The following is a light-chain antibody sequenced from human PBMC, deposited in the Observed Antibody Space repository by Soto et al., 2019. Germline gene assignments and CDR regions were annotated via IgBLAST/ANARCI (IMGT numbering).Light chain of an antibody. CDR1: SSDVGGYRF. V-gene: IGLV2-11*01. Sequence: QSALTQPRSVSGSPGQSITISCTGTSSDVGGYRFVSWYQKHPGKAPRLMIFDVSERPSGVPDRFSGSKSDNTASLTISGLQAEDEADYYCCSYAGSYTMIFGGGTKLTVL. CDR2: DVS. J-gene: IGLJ2*01. CDR3: CSYAGSYTMI.